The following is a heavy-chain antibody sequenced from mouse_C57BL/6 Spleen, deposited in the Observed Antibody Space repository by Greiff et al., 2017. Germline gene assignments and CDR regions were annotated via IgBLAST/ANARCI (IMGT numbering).Heavy chain of an antibody. Sequence: VKLMESGPGLVQPSQSLSITCTVSGFSLTSYGVHWVRQSPGKGLEWLGVIWRGGSTDYNAAFMSRLSITKDNSKSQVFFKMNSMQADDTAIYYCATPYDGYSAWFAYWGQGTLVTVSA. CDR3: ATPYDGYSAWFAY. D-gene: IGHD2-3*01. CDR2: IWRGGST. V-gene: IGHV2-5*01. J-gene: IGHJ3*01. CDR1: GFSLTSYG.